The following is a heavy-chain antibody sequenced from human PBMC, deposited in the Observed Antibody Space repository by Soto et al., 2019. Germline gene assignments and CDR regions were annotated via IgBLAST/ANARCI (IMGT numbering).Heavy chain of an antibody. CDR3: ATNVWGSYRDAFDI. Sequence: ASVKVSCKASGYTFTSYDINWVRQATGQGLEWMGWMNPNSGNTGYAQKFQGRVTMTRNTSISTAYMELSSLRSEDTAVYYCATNVWGSYRDAFDIWGQGIMVTVSS. J-gene: IGHJ3*02. V-gene: IGHV1-8*01. CDR2: MNPNSGNT. CDR1: GYTFTSYD. D-gene: IGHD3-16*02.